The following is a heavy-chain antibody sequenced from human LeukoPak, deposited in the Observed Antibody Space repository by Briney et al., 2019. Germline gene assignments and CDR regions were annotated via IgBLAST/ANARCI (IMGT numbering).Heavy chain of an antibody. CDR3: ARRIAALPFDY. D-gene: IGHD6-13*01. CDR1: GGSISSYY. CDR2: IYYSGST. V-gene: IGHV4-59*08. Sequence: SETLSLTCIVSGGSISSYYWSWIRQPPGKGLEWIGYIYYSGSTYYNPSLKSRVTISVDTSKNQFSLKLSSVTAADTAVYYCARRIAALPFDYWGQGTLVTVSS. J-gene: IGHJ4*02.